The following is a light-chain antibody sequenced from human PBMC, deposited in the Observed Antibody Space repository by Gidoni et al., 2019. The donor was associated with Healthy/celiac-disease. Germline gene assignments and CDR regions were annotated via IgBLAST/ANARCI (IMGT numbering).Light chain of an antibody. CDR1: QSISSY. CDR2: AAS. CDR3: QQSYSTPSIT. V-gene: IGKV1-39*01. J-gene: IGKJ5*01. Sequence: DLQMTQSPSSLSASVGERVTITCRASQSISSYLNWYQQKPGKAPKLLIYAASSLQSGVPSRFSGSGSGTDFTLTISSLQPEDFATYYCQQSYSTPSITFGQGTRLEIK.